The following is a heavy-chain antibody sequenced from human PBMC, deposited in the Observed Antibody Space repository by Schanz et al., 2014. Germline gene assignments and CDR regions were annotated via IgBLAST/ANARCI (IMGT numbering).Heavy chain of an antibody. CDR3: ARGGRYCSGGGCHYPYNYYGMDV. J-gene: IGHJ6*02. D-gene: IGHD2-15*01. Sequence: VQLQQWGAGRLRPAETLSLTCAVYGGSVSGYFWTWIRQSPRKGLEWIGEINYSGSAHYNPSLTRRLTISMDASKSQLSLKMKSVSAADTAVYYCARGGRYCSGGGCHYPYNYYGMDVWGQGTTVTVSS. CDR2: INYSGSA. CDR1: GGSVSGYF. V-gene: IGHV4-34*01.